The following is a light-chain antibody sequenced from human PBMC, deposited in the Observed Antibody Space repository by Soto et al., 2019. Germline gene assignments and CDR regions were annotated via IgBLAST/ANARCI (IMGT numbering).Light chain of an antibody. J-gene: IGKJ2*01. CDR1: QSVLYSSNNKNY. V-gene: IGKV4-1*01. CDR2: WAS. Sequence: DIVMTQSQDSLAVSLGERATINCKSSQSVLYSSNNKNYLAWYQQKPGQTPNLLIYWASTRESGVPDRFSGSGSGTDFTLTISSLQAEDVAVYCCQQYYSTPHSFGQGTRLEIK. CDR3: QQYYSTPHS.